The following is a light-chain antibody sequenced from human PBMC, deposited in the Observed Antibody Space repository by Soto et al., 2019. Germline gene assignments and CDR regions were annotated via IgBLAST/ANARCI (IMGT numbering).Light chain of an antibody. V-gene: IGKV4-1*01. CDR1: QSVLYSSNNKNY. CDR2: WAS. J-gene: IGKJ2*01. CDR3: QQYYSTPQT. Sequence: DIVMTQSPDSLAVSLGERATINCKSSQSVLYSSNNKNYLAWYQQKPGQRPKLLIYWASTRESGVPDRLSGSGSGTDFTLTISSLQAEDVAVYYCQQYYSTPQTFGQGTKLEIK.